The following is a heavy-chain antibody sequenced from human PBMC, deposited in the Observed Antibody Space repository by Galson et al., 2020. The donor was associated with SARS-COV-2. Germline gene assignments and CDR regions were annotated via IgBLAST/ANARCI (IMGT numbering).Heavy chain of an antibody. CDR2: ISGSGGTT. V-gene: IGHV3-23*01. Sequence: GESLKISCAASGITFSSYAVSWVRQAPGKGLEWVSLISGSGGTTYYADSVKGRFTISRDNSKNTLYMQMNSLRAEDTAVYSCASTNYDISGYYYFDYWGQGTLVTVSS. D-gene: IGHD3-22*01. CDR1: GITFSSYA. CDR3: ASTNYDISGYYYFDY. J-gene: IGHJ4*02.